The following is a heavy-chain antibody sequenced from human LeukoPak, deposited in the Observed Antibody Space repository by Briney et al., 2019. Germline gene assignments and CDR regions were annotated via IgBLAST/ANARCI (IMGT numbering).Heavy chain of an antibody. CDR1: GDSIRTSSYY. D-gene: IGHD3-22*01. V-gene: IGHV4-39*01. CDR2: IYYTGST. J-gene: IGHJ4*02. Sequence: SETLSLTCTVSGDSIRTSSYYWGWIRQPPVKGLEWIGSIYYTGSTYYNPSLKSRVTISIDTSKNQFSLKLSSVTAADTAMYYCARQYYHDSSGADYWGQGALVTVSS. CDR3: ARQYYHDSSGADY.